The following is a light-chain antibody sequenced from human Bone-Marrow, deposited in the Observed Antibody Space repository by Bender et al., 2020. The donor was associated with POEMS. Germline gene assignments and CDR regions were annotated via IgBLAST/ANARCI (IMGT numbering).Light chain of an antibody. CDR1: SSDVGSYNL. J-gene: IGLJ1*01. V-gene: IGLV2-23*02. CDR3: CSYAGNRNV. CDR2: DVT. Sequence: QSALTQPASVSGSPGQSITISCTGTSSDVGSYNLVSWYQQHPGKAPKVMIYDVTKRPSGVSNRFSGSKSGNTASLTISGLQAEDEADYYCCSYAGNRNVFGTGTKVTVL.